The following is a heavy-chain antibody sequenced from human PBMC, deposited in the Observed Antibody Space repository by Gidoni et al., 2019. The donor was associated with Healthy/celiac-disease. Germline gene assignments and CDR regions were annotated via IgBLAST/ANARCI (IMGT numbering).Heavy chain of an antibody. Sequence: EVQLVQSGAEVKKPGESLKISCKGSGYSFTNYWIGWVRQMPGKGLEWMGIIYPSDSDTRYSPSFQGQVTISADKSIRAAYLQWSSLKASDTAMYYCARLVTTVVRYIDYWGQGTLVTVSS. CDR3: ARLVTTVVRYIDY. V-gene: IGHV5-51*03. J-gene: IGHJ4*02. CDR2: IYPSDSDT. D-gene: IGHD4-17*01. CDR1: GYSFTNYW.